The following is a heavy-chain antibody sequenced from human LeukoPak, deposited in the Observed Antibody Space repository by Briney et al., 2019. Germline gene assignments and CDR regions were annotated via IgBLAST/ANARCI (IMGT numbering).Heavy chain of an antibody. Sequence: PSETLSLTCTVSGGSISGYYWSWIRQPPGKGLEWIGEINHSGSTNYNPSLKSRVTISVDTSKNQFSLKLSSVTAADTAVYYCAGISAVTDYYYGMDVWGQGTTVTVSS. CDR2: INHSGST. D-gene: IGHD4-11*01. J-gene: IGHJ6*02. CDR3: AGISAVTDYYYGMDV. CDR1: GGSISGYY. V-gene: IGHV4-34*01.